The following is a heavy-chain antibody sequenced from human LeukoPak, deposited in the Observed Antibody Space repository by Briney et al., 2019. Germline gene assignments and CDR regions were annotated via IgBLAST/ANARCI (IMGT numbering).Heavy chain of an antibody. D-gene: IGHD3-16*01. CDR3: AKGGIDYFDY. J-gene: IGHJ4*02. CDR1: GFTFSSSA. V-gene: IGHV3-23*01. CDR2: ISGSGGDT. Sequence: GGSLRLSCAASGFTFSSSAMSWVRQAPGKGLEWVSAISGSGGDTYYADSVKGRSTISRDNSKNTLYLQMNSLRAEDTAVYYCAKGGIDYFDYWGQETLVTVSS.